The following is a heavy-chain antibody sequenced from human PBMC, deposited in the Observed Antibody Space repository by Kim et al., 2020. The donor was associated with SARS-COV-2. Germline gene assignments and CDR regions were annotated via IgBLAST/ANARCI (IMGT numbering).Heavy chain of an antibody. D-gene: IGHD1-26*01. J-gene: IGHJ4*02. CDR3: ARHTRELRWSYFDY. CDR1: GGSVNTYF. V-gene: IGHV4-59*08. CDR2: IYSSGST. Sequence: SETLSLTCTVSGGSVNTYFWSWIRQPPGKGLEWIGYIYSSGSTNFNPSLKSRVTISINTSKNQFSLKLNSVTAADTAVNYCARHTRELRWSYFDYWGQ.